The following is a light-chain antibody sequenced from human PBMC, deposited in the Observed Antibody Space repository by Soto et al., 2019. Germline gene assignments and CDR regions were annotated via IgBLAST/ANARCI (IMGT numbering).Light chain of an antibody. CDR1: QSVSSN. J-gene: IGKJ1*01. V-gene: IGKV3-15*01. CDR3: QQYNNWPLWT. CDR2: SAS. Sequence: EIVMTQSAATLSVSPGQSATLSCRASQSVSSNLAWYQQIPGQAPRLLVYSASTRATGVPGRFSGSGSGTEFSLTISSLQSEDFAIYFCQQYNNWPLWTFGQGTKV.